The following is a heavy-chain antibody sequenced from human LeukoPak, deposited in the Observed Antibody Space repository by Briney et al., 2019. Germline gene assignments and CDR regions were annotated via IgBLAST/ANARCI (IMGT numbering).Heavy chain of an antibody. J-gene: IGHJ5*02. CDR1: GFTFSDYY. V-gene: IGHV3-11*06. CDR3: ARQGNNWFDP. Sequence: GGSLRVSCAASGFTFSDYYMSWIRQAPEKGLEWVSYISSSSNYTNYADSVKGRFTISRDNAKNSLYLQMNSLTAEDAAVYYCARQGNNWFDPWGQGTLDSVSS. CDR2: ISSSSNYT.